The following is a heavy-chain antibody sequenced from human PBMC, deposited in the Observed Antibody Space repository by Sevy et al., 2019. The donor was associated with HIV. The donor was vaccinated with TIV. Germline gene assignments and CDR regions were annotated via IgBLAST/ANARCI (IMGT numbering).Heavy chain of an antibody. CDR2: ISSSSSYI. CDR1: GFTFSSYS. J-gene: IGHJ3*02. D-gene: IGHD1-26*01. CDR3: ARVYDGRWEGAFDI. V-gene: IGHV3-21*01. Sequence: GGSLRLSCAASGFTFSSYSMNWVRQAPGKGLEWVSSISSSSSYIYYADSVKGRFTISRDNAKNSLYLQMNSLRAEDTALYYWARVYDGRWEGAFDIWGQGTMVTVSS.